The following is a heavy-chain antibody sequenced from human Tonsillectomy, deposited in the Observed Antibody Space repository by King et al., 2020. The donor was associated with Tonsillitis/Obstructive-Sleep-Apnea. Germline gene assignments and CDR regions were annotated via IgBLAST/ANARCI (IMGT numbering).Heavy chain of an antibody. CDR3: ARHEGSNSWYIPDH. V-gene: IGHV5-51*01. CDR1: GYSFTSYW. J-gene: IGHJ4*02. Sequence: DVQLVESGAEEKKPGESLKISCKGSGYSFTSYWIGWVRQMPGKGLEWMGIIYPGDSDTRYSPSFQGQVIISADKSISTAYLQWSSLEASDTAMYFCARHEGSNSWYIPDHWGQGTLVTVSP. D-gene: IGHD6-13*01. CDR2: IYPGDSDT.